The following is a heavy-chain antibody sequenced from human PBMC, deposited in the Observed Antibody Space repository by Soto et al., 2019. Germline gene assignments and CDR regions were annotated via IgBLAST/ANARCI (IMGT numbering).Heavy chain of an antibody. J-gene: IGHJ4*02. D-gene: IGHD5-12*01. CDR3: ARXPPGRHWLRIPSPYFDH. V-gene: IGHV4-61*01. CDR2: IYFSGST. CDR1: GGCVNSGSYY. Sequence: SGTLSLTCTVSGGCVNSGSYYWCWIRQSPGKGLEWIGNIYFSGSTNYNPSLQSRVTISQDTSKNQFSLKLTSVTAADTAVYYCARXPPGRHWLRIPSPYFDHWGPGSLVTLSS.